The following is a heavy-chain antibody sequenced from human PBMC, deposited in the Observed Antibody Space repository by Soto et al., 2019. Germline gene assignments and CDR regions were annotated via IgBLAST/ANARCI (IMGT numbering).Heavy chain of an antibody. Sequence: GASVKVSCKASGYTFTDYYIHWVRQAPGQGLEWMGWINHNSGGTNYAQKLQGRVTMTRDTSISTAYMDLSRLRSDDTAVFYCARARDYSTSAIKYWRQRSLVTV. V-gene: IGHV1-2*02. CDR2: INHNSGGT. CDR3: ARARDYSTSAIKY. D-gene: IGHD4-4*01. J-gene: IGHJ4*02. CDR1: GYTFTDYY.